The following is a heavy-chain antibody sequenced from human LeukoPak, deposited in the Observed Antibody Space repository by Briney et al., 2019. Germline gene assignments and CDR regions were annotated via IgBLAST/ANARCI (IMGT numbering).Heavy chain of an antibody. D-gene: IGHD5-18*01. J-gene: IGHJ4*02. CDR1: GGSISSYH. CDR3: ARSGGGSSYGGFDY. V-gene: IGHV4-59*01. Sequence: SETLSLTCTVSGGSISSYHWSWIRQPPGKGLEWIGYMHHSGSINYNPSLKSRVTISGDTSKNQFSLKLSSVTAADTAVYYCARSGGGSSYGGFDYWGQGTLVTVSS. CDR2: MHHSGSI.